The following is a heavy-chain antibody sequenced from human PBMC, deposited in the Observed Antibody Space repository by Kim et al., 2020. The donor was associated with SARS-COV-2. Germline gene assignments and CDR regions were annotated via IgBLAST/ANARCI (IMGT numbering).Heavy chain of an antibody. Sequence: SNPSIKSRVTISLDTSKTQFSLKLSAVTAADTAVYYCARAGGYSGLFDYWGQGTLVTVSS. CDR3: ARAGGYSGLFDY. V-gene: IGHV4-59*01. D-gene: IGHD5-12*01. J-gene: IGHJ4*02.